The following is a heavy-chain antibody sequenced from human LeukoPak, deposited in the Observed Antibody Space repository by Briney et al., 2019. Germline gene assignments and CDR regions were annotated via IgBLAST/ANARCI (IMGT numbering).Heavy chain of an antibody. J-gene: IGHJ3*02. CDR1: GGSISSGDYY. D-gene: IGHD2-2*01. CDR2: IYYSGST. Sequence: PSETLSLTCTVSGGSISSGDYYWSWIRQPPGKGLEWIGYIYYSGSTYYNPSLKSRVTISVDTSKNQFSLKLSSVTAADTAVYYCARGRYCSSTSCYESACDIWGQGTMVTVSS. V-gene: IGHV4-30-4*08. CDR3: ARGRYCSSTSCYESACDI.